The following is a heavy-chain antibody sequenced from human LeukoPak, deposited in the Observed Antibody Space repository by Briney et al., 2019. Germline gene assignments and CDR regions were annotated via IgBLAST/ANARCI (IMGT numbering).Heavy chain of an antibody. D-gene: IGHD3-3*01. CDR1: GGSVSSGSYY. CDR3: ARGGGFWSGYYLDY. V-gene: IGHV4-61*01. J-gene: IGHJ4*02. CDR2: IYYSGST. Sequence: PSETLSLTCTVSGGSVSSGSYYWSWIRQPPGKGLEWIGYIYYSGSTNYNPSLKSRVTISVDTSKNQFSLKLSSVTAADTAVYYCARGGGFWSGYYLDYWGQGTLVTVSS.